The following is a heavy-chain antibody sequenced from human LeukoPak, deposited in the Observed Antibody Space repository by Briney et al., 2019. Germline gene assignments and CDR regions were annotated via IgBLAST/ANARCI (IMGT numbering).Heavy chain of an antibody. J-gene: IGHJ4*02. D-gene: IGHD3-10*01. CDR1: GFTFSSYS. CDR3: ARDRGGSKYFDS. Sequence: GGSLRLSCAASGFTFSSYSMNWVRQAPGKGLEWVSSIRSSGSYIYSADSVKGRFTISRDNAKNSLYLQMNSLRAEDTAVYSCARDRGGSKYFDSWGQGTLVTVSS. V-gene: IGHV3-21*01. CDR2: IRSSGSYI.